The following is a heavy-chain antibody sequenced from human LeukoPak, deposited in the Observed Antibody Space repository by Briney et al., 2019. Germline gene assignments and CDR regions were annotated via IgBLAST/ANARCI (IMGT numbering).Heavy chain of an antibody. D-gene: IGHD2-15*01. V-gene: IGHV1-2*02. CDR1: GYTFTGYY. J-gene: IGHJ4*02. CDR2: INPNSGGT. CDR3: ARGESNIVVVVAATLFDY. Sequence: ASVKVSCKASGYTFTGYYMHWVRQAPGQGLEWMGWINPNSGGTKYAQKFQGRVTMTRDTSTSTVYMELSSLRSEDTAVYYCARGESNIVVVVAATLFDYWGQGTLVTASS.